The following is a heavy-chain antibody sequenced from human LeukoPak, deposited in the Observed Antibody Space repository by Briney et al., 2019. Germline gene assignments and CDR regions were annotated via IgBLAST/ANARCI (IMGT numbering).Heavy chain of an antibody. D-gene: IGHD1-26*01. J-gene: IGHJ4*02. CDR3: ARGFRSRALSESHSYFDY. CDR2: ISHSGSS. CDR1: GCTFSSYY. Sequence: PSETLCLTCAAYGCTFSSYYWSWVRQPPGKGLAWIAEISHSGSSNYHSSLKNRVSISVDTSKNQFSLKLSSVTAADTAVYYCARGFRSRALSESHSYFDYWGQGTLVTVSS. V-gene: IGHV4-34*01.